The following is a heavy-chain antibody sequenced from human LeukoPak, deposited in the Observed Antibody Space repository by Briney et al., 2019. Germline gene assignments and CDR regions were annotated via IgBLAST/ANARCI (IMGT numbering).Heavy chain of an antibody. Sequence: SETLSLTCAVSGGSISSGGYSWSWIRQPPGKGLEWIGFIYHSGSTNYNPSLKSRVTISVDRSKNQFSLKLSSVTAADTAVYYCARASFDLPLYWGQGTLVTVSS. J-gene: IGHJ4*02. CDR1: GGSISSGGYS. CDR3: ARASFDLPLY. V-gene: IGHV4-30-2*01. CDR2: IYHSGST. D-gene: IGHD3-9*01.